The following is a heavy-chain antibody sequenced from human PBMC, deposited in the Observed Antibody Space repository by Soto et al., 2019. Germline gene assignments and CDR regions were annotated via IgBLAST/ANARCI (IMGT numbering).Heavy chain of an antibody. CDR2: ISSSSSYI. J-gene: IGHJ6*02. D-gene: IGHD2-2*01. V-gene: IGHV3-21*01. CDR1: GFTFSSYS. CDR3: ARSGGKGYCSSTSCNDDYYYYYYGMDV. Sequence: PGGSLRLSCAASGFTFSSYSMNWVRQAPGKGLEWVSSISSSSSYIYYADSVKGRFTISRDNAKNSLYLQMNSLRAEDTAVYYCARSGGKGYCSSTSCNDDYYYYYYGMDVWGQGTTVTVSS.